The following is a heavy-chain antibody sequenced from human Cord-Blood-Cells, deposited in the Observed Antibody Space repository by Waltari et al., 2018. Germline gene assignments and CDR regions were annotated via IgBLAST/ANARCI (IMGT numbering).Heavy chain of an antibody. V-gene: IGHV1-2*02. CDR2: TNPNSVGT. D-gene: IGHD2-21*01. J-gene: IGHJ3*02. CDR3: ARAGLYCGGDCYPEAFDI. CDR1: GYTFTGYY. Sequence: QVQLVQPGAEVKKPGASVKVSCKASGYTFTGYYMHWVRPSPGQGLEWMGWTNPNSVGTIFAQKFQGRVTMTRDTSISTAYMELSRLRSDDTAVYYCARAGLYCGGDCYPEAFDIWGQGTMVTVSS.